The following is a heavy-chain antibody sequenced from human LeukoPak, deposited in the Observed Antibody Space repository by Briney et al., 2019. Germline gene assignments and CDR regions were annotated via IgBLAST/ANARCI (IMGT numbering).Heavy chain of an antibody. CDR1: GGSISGSSYY. CDR2: IYYSGST. V-gene: IGHV4-39*01. Sequence: SETLSLTCTVSGGSISGSSYYWGWIRQPPGKGLEWIGSIYYSGSTYYNPSLKSRVTISVDTSKNQFSLKLSSVTAADTAVYYCATPLRFLEYGPGAFDIWGQGTMVTVSS. J-gene: IGHJ3*02. D-gene: IGHD3-3*01. CDR3: ATPLRFLEYGPGAFDI.